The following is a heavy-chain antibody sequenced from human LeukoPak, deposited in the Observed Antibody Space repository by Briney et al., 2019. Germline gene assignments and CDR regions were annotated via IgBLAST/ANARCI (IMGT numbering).Heavy chain of an antibody. V-gene: IGHV4-34*01. CDR3: ARKWGSSGWFYYYYYGMDV. D-gene: IGHD6-19*01. CDR2: INHSGST. CDR1: GGSFSGYY. J-gene: IGHJ6*02. Sequence: SETLSLTCAVYGGSFSGYYWSWIRQPPGKGLEWIREINHSGSTNYNPSLKSRVTISVDTSKNQFSLKLSSVTAADTAVYYCARKWGSSGWFYYYYYGMDVWGQGTTVTVSS.